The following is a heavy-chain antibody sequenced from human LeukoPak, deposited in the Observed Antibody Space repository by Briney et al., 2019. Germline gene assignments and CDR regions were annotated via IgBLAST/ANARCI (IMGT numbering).Heavy chain of an antibody. CDR3: ALQSHGGNSAFDY. CDR2: IIPIFGTA. CDR1: GYTFTGYY. J-gene: IGHJ4*02. Sequence: SVKVSCKASGYTFTGYYMHWVRQAPGQGLEWMGGIIPIFGTANYAQKFQGRVTITADKSTSTAYMELSSLRSEDTAVYYCALQSHGGNSAFDYWGQGTLVTVSS. V-gene: IGHV1-69*06. D-gene: IGHD4-23*01.